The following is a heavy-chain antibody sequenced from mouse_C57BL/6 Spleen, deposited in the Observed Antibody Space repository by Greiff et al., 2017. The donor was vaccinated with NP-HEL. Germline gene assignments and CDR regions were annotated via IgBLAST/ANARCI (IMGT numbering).Heavy chain of an antibody. V-gene: IGHV5-17*01. CDR1: GFTFSDYG. J-gene: IGHJ4*01. CDR3: ARRSITTVVDDAMDY. Sequence: EVKLVESGGGLVKPGGSLKLSCAASGFTFSDYGMHWVRQAPEKGLEWVAYISSGSSTIYDADTVKGRFTISRDNAKNTLFLQMTSLRSEDTAMYYCARRSITTVVDDAMDYWGQGTSVTVSS. CDR2: ISSGSSTI. D-gene: IGHD1-1*01.